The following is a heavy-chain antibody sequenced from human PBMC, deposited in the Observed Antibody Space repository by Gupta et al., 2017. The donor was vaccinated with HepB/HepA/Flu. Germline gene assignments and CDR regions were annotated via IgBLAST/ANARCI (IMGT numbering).Heavy chain of an antibody. CDR2: IYYSGST. V-gene: IGHV4-59*01. CDR3: ARGPYSSSWYAKGSVAGVEYWFDP. CDR1: GGSISSYY. Sequence: QVQLQESGPGLVKPSETLSLTCTVSGGSISSYYWSWIRQPPGKGLEWIGYIYYSGSTNYNPSLKSRVTISVDTSKNQFSLKLSSVTAADTAVYYCARGPYSSSWYAKGSVAGVEYWFDPWGQGTLVTVSS. D-gene: IGHD6-13*01. J-gene: IGHJ5*02.